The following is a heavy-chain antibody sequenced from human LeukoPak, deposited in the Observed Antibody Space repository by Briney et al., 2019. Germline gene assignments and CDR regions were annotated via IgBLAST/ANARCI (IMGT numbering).Heavy chain of an antibody. CDR3: AKSSYYDSSGYYREYYFDY. J-gene: IGHJ4*02. CDR2: ISGSGGST. Sequence: GGSLRLSCAASGFTFSTYAMCWVRQAPGQGLEWVSAISGSGGSTNYADSVKGRVTVSRDNSKSTLYLQMNSLRAEDTAVYYCAKSSYYDSSGYYREYYFDYWGQGTLVTVSS. D-gene: IGHD3-22*01. CDR1: GFTFSTYA. V-gene: IGHV3-23*01.